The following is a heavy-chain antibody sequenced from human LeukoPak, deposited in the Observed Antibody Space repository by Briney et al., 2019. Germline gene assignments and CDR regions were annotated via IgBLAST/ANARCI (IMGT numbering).Heavy chain of an antibody. CDR1: GGTFSSYA. CDR2: IIPIFGTA. V-gene: IGHV1-69*05. Sequence: GASVKVSCKASGGTFSSYAISWVRQAPGQGLEWMGGIIPIFGTANYAQKFQGRVTITTDESTSTAYMELSSLRSEDTAVYYCARGYCSGTSCPPFDPWGQGTLVTVSS. J-gene: IGHJ5*02. D-gene: IGHD2-2*01. CDR3: ARGYCSGTSCPPFDP.